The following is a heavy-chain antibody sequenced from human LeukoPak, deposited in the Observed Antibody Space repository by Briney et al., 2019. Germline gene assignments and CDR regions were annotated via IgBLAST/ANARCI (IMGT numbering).Heavy chain of an antibody. J-gene: IGHJ4*02. CDR1: GGSISSYY. CDR2: IYTSGST. CDR3: ASTSYDSSGYYPFDY. V-gene: IGHV4-4*07. D-gene: IGHD3-22*01. Sequence: SETLSLTCTVSGGSISSYYWSWIRQPAGKGLEWIGRIYTSGSTNYNPSLKSRVTMSVDTSKNQFSLKLSSVTAADTAVYYCASTSYDSSGYYPFDYWGQGTLVTVSS.